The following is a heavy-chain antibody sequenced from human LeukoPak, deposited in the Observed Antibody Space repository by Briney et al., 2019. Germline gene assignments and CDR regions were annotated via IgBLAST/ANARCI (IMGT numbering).Heavy chain of an antibody. CDR3: ARAPTVTGAFDI. Sequence: ASVKVSCKTSGYTFTNYNIAWVRQAPGQGLEWVGWISPYNGNTKYAQKFQGRVTITTDESTSTAYMELSSLRSEDTAVYYCARAPTVTGAFDIWGQGTMVTVSS. J-gene: IGHJ3*02. CDR1: GYTFTNYN. V-gene: IGHV1-18*01. D-gene: IGHD4-17*01. CDR2: ISPYNGNT.